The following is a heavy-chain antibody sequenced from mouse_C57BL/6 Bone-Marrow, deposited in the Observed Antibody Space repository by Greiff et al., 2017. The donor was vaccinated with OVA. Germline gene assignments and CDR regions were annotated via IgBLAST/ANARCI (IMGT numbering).Heavy chain of an antibody. D-gene: IGHD1-1*02. CDR2: IDPEDGET. J-gene: IGHJ2*01. Sequence: EVQLVESGAELVKPGASVKLSCTASGFNIKDYYMHWVKQRTEQGLEWIGRIDPEDGETKYAPQFQGKATITADTSSNTAYLQLSSLTSEDTAVYYCARGYGLYYFDYGGQGTTLTVSS. CDR1: GFNIKDYY. CDR3: ARGYGLYYFDY. V-gene: IGHV14-2*01.